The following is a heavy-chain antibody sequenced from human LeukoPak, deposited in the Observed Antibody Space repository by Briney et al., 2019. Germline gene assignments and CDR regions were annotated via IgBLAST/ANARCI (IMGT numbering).Heavy chain of an antibody. CDR2: ISGSGGST. J-gene: IGHJ4*02. Sequence: SGGSLRLSCAASGFTFSSYAMSWVRQAPGKGLEWVSAISGSGGSTYYADSVKGRFTISRDNSKNTLYLQMSSLRAEDTAVYYCVKAPRYSGYDYWGQGTLVTVSS. CDR3: VKAPRYSGYDY. D-gene: IGHD5-12*01. V-gene: IGHV3-23*01. CDR1: GFTFSSYA.